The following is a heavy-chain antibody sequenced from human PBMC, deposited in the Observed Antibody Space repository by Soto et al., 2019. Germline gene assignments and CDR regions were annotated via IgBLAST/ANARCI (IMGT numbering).Heavy chain of an antibody. J-gene: IGHJ6*02. D-gene: IGHD3-16*01. CDR3: AREGGIRYGDV. V-gene: IGHV1-18*01. CDR1: GYIFTSYG. Sequence: QVQLVQSGAEVKKPGASVKVSCKASGYIFTSYGISWVRQAPGQGLEWMGWISGYNANTNYAQNLQGRVTMTTDTSTSTAYRELRSLRSDDTAVYYCAREGGIRYGDVWGQGTTVTVSS. CDR2: ISGYNANT.